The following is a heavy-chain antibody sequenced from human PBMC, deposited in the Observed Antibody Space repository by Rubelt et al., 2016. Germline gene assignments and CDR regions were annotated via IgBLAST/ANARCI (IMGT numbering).Heavy chain of an antibody. V-gene: IGHV4-4*07. CDR2: LYNSVNT. Sequence: QVQLQESGPGLVKPSETLSLTCTVSGGSISDYYWSWVRQPAGKGLEWIGRLYNSVNTDYNPSLKSRFTISVATSKNQFSLKLKSVTAADTAVYYCARELVETAMTKIDYLGQGTLVTVSS. CDR3: ARELVETAMTKIDY. D-gene: IGHD5-18*01. CDR1: GGSISDYY. J-gene: IGHJ4*02.